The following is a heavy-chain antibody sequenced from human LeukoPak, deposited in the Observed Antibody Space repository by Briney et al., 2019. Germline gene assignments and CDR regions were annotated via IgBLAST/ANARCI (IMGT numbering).Heavy chain of an antibody. V-gene: IGHV4-39*01. Sequence: SETLSLTRTVSGGSISSSSYYGGWIRQPPGKGLEWIGSIYYSGSTYYNPSLKSRVTISGDTSKNQFSLKLRSVTAADTAVYSCARSWFLPTVTTSGPFDIWGQGTMVTVSS. J-gene: IGHJ3*02. CDR2: IYYSGST. CDR1: GGSISSSSYY. D-gene: IGHD4-17*01. CDR3: ARSWFLPTVTTSGPFDI.